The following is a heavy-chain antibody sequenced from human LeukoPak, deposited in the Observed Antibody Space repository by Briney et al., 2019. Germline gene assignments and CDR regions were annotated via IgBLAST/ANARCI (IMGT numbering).Heavy chain of an antibody. Sequence: GGSLRLSCAASGLPFSSYAMHWVRQAPGKGLEWVAVIWSDGSNKYYADSVKGRFTISRDNSKNTLYLQMNSLRAEDTAVYYCAKSGGIGMVRGVIYWFDPWGQGTLVTVSS. V-gene: IGHV3-30*02. CDR2: IWSDGSNK. J-gene: IGHJ5*02. CDR1: GLPFSSYA. CDR3: AKSGGIGMVRGVIYWFDP. D-gene: IGHD3-10*01.